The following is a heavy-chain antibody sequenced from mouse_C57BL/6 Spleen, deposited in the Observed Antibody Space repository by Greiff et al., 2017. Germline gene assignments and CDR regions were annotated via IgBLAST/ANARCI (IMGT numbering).Heavy chain of an antibody. V-gene: IGHV1-69*01. Sequence: QVQLQQPGAELVMPGASVKLSCKASGYTFTSYWMHWVKQRPGQGLEWIGEIDPSDSYTNYNQKFKGKSTLTVDQSSSTAYMQLSSLTSEDSAVYYCARGTTVVAYYFDYWGQGTTLTVAS. D-gene: IGHD1-1*01. CDR2: IDPSDSYT. CDR1: GYTFTSYW. J-gene: IGHJ2*01. CDR3: ARGTTVVAYYFDY.